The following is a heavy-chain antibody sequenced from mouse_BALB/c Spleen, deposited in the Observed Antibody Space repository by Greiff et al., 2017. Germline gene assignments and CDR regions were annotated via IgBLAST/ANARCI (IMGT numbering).Heavy chain of an antibody. J-gene: IGHJ3*01. CDR2: ISSGGST. V-gene: IGHV5-6-5*01. CDR3: AIEERAWFAY. CDR1: RFTFSSYA. Sequence: EVQLVESGGGLVKPGGSLKLSCAASRFTFSSYAMSWVRQTPEKRLEWVASISSGGSTYYPDSVKGRFTISRDNARNILYLQMSSLRSEDTAMYYCAIEERAWFAYWGQGTLVTVSA.